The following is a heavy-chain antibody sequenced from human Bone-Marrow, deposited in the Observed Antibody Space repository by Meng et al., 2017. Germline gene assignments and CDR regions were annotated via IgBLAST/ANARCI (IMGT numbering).Heavy chain of an antibody. D-gene: IGHD4-17*01. CDR3: ASHDYGDYDY. Sequence: GESLKISCAASGFTFSSYAMHWVRQAPGKGLEWVAVISYDGSNKYYADSVKGRFTISRDNSKNTLYLQMNSLRAEDTAVYYCASHDYGDYDYWGQGTLVTVSS. CDR2: ISYDGSNK. V-gene: IGHV3-30*04. J-gene: IGHJ4*02. CDR1: GFTFSSYA.